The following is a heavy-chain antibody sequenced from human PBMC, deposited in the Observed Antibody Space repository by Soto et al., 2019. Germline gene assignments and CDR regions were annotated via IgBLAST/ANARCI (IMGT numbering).Heavy chain of an antibody. CDR2: IIPIFGTP. D-gene: IGHD3-10*01. Sequence: QVQLVQSGAEVKKPGSSVKVSCKTSGGTFNSLAITWVRQAPGQGLEWMGGIIPIFGTPNYAQKFQGRVTIPADESTSTAYMELSSLRSDDTAVYFCARDELWFGELLSTYYYQGLDVWGQGTAVTVSS. J-gene: IGHJ6*02. CDR3: ARDELWFGELLSTYYYQGLDV. V-gene: IGHV1-69*01. CDR1: GGTFNSLA.